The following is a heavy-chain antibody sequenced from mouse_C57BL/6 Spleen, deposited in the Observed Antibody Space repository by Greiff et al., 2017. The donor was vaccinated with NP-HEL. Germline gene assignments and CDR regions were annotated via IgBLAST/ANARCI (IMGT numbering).Heavy chain of an antibody. CDR1: GFTFSSYT. D-gene: IGHD4-1*01. V-gene: IGHV5-9*01. J-gene: IGHJ4*01. Sequence: EVKLVESGGGLVKPGGSLKLSCAASGFTFSSYTMSWVRQTPEKRLEWVATISGGGGNTYYPDSVKGRITISRDNAKNTLYLQMSSLRSEDTALYYCASQLGRGPYAMDYWGQGTSVTVSS. CDR2: ISGGGGNT. CDR3: ASQLGRGPYAMDY.